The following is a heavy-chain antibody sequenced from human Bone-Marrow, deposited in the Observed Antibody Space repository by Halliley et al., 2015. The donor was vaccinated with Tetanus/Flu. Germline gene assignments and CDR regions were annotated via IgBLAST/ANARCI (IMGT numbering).Heavy chain of an antibody. J-gene: IGHJ4*02. CDR1: GVTVSNNY. D-gene: IGHD4-4*01. CDR3: ARNQPVTTLGY. CDR2: IYGGGDT. Sequence: SLRLSCAASGVTVSNNYMNWVRQAPGKGLEWVSVIYGGGDTSYADSVRGRFTISRDSSRNTLYLQMNSLRAEDTAVYYCARNQPVTTLGYWGQGTLVTVSS. V-gene: IGHV3-53*01.